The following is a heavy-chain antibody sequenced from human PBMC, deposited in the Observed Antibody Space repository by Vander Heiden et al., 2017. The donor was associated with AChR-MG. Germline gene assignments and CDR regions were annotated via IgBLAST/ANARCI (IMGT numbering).Heavy chain of an antibody. CDR3: ARHGEGQQLVEGGYYYYYGMDV. V-gene: IGHV5-51*01. CDR2: IYPGDSDT. J-gene: IGHJ6*02. Sequence: EVQLVQSGAEVKKPAESLKISCKGSGYSFTSYRLGRGGQMRGKGLEWMGIIYPGDSDTRYSPSFQGQVTISADKSISTAYLQWSSLKASDTAMYCCARHGEGQQLVEGGYYYYYGMDVWGQGTTVTVSS. CDR1: GYSFTSYR. D-gene: IGHD6-13*01.